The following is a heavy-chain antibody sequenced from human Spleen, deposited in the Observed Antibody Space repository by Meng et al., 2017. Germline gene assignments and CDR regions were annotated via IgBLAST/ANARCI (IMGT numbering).Heavy chain of an antibody. CDR1: GGFFSDDY. CDR3: ARVSGYSVRIYLDY. D-gene: IGHD5/OR15-5a*01. J-gene: IGHJ4*02. V-gene: IGHV4-34*01. CDR2: INHTGRT. Sequence: QVRVQQWGAGLLKPSETLSLPCAVSGGFFSDDYWSWVRPPPGKGLEWIGEINHTGRTNYNPSLKSRVAISIDTSNNQFSLNLSSVTAADTAVYYCARVSGYSVRIYLDYWGQGTLVTVSS.